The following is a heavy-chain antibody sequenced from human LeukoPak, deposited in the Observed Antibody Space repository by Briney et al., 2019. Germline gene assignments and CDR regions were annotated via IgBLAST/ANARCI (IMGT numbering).Heavy chain of an antibody. CDR3: ARSAAAGRIVATFDY. V-gene: IGHV3-23*01. Sequence: GGSLRLSCAASGFTGFTFSSYGMSWVRQAPGKGLEWVSAISGSGGSTYYADSVKGRFTISRDRSKNTLYLQMNSLRGEDTAVYYCARSAAAGRIVATFDYWGQGTLVTVSS. J-gene: IGHJ4*02. CDR1: GFTGFTFSSYG. CDR2: ISGSGGST. D-gene: IGHD5-12*01.